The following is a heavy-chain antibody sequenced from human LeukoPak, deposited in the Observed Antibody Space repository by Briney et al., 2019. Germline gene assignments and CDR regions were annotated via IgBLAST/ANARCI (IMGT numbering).Heavy chain of an antibody. CDR2: IYYSGST. CDR3: ARHPESYYYYMDV. Sequence: SETLSLTCTVSGGSISSSYYYWGWIRQPQGKSLEWIGSIYYSGSTYYNPSLKSRVTISVDTSENQFSLKLSSVTAADTAVYYCARHPESYYYYMDVWGKGTTVTVSS. V-gene: IGHV4-39*07. J-gene: IGHJ6*03. CDR1: GGSISSSYYY.